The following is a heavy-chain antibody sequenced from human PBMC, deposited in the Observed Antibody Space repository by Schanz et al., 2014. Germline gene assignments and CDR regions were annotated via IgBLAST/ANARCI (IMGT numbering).Heavy chain of an antibody. J-gene: IGHJ6*02. CDR3: AKNWKGHHITGRPGWSDGMDV. CDR2: IRFDASHK. D-gene: IGHD6-6*01. V-gene: IGHV3-30*02. CDR1: GFTFRSHG. Sequence: QVQLVESGGGVVQPGRSLRLSCAASGFTFRSHGMHWVRQAPGKGLEWVAFIRFDASHKYYADSVKGRFTISRDNSKNTLYLQMDTLRVEDTAEYYCAKNWKGHHITGRPGWSDGMDVWGQGTTVTVSS.